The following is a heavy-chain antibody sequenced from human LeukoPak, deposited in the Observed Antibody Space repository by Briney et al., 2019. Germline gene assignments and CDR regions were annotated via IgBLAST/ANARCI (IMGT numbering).Heavy chain of an antibody. V-gene: IGHV3-49*04. CDR2: IRSKAYGGTT. CDR3: TRETYSYASGSYSVY. Sequence: GGPLRLSCTASGFTFGDYSMSWVRQPPGKGRECVGFIRSKAYGGTTECAASVKGRFTISRDDSKSIAYLQMNSLKAEDTAVYYCTRETYSYASGSYSVYWGQGTLVTVSS. D-gene: IGHD3-10*01. J-gene: IGHJ4*02. CDR1: GFTFGDYS.